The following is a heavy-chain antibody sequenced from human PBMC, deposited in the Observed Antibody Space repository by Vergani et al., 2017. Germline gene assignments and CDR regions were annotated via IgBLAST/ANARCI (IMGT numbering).Heavy chain of an antibody. V-gene: IGHV3-74*01. CDR3: ARVGGYSYGCFDY. Sequence: EVQLVESGGGLVQPGGSLRLSCAASGFTFSSYWMHWVRQAPGKGLVWVSRINSDGSSTSYADSVKGRFNISRDNAKNTLYLQMNSLRAEDPAVYYCARVGGYSYGCFDYWGQGTLVTVSS. CDR1: GFTFSSYW. J-gene: IGHJ4*02. D-gene: IGHD5-18*01. CDR2: INSDGSST.